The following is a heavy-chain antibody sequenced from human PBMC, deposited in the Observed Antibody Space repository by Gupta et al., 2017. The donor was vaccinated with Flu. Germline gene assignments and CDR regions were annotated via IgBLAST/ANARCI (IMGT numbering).Heavy chain of an antibody. D-gene: IGHD4-17*01. CDR3: ARENDYGDFPFDY. Sequence: RQAPGQGLEWMGWINTNTGNPTYAQGFTGRFVFSLDTSVSTAYLQISSLKAEDTAVYYCARENDYGDFPFDYWGQGTLVTVSS. V-gene: IGHV7-4-1*02. CDR2: INTNTGNP. J-gene: IGHJ4*02.